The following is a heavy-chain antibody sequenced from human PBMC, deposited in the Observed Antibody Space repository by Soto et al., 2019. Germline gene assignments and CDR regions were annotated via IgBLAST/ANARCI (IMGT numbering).Heavy chain of an antibody. CDR1: GYSFTSYW. CDR3: ARAWGYGSGSYYNRNYHRDRMDV. CDR2: IYPGDSDT. J-gene: IGHJ6*02. Sequence: PGESLKISCKGSGYSFTSYWIGWVRQMPGKGLEWMGIIYPGDSDTRYSPSFQGQVTISADKSISTAYLQWSSLKASDTAMYYCARAWGYGSGSYYNRNYHRDRMDVRAQRTTDLVSS. V-gene: IGHV5-51*01. D-gene: IGHD3-10*01.